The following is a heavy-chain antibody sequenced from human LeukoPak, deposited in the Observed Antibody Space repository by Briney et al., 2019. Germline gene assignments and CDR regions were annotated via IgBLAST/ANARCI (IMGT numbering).Heavy chain of an antibody. CDR3: ALVWFGDTEAFDI. Sequence: SVKVSCKASGGTFSSYAISWVRQAPGQGLEWMGRIIPIFGTANYAQKFQGRVTITTDESTSTAYMELSSLRSEDTAVYCCALVWFGDTEAFDIWGQGTMVTVSS. CDR2: IIPIFGTA. J-gene: IGHJ3*02. CDR1: GGTFSSYA. D-gene: IGHD3-10*01. V-gene: IGHV1-69*05.